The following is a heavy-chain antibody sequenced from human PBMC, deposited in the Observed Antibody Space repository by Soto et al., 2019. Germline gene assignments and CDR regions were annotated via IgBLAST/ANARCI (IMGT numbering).Heavy chain of an antibody. D-gene: IGHD3-22*01. J-gene: IGHJ4*02. Sequence: GGSLRLSCAASGFTFSDYYMSWIRQAPGKGLEWVSYISSSSSYTNYADSVKGRFTISRDNAKNSLYLQMNSLRAEDTAVYYCARLQMNYDSSGYSYFSDYWGQGTLVTVSS. CDR1: GFTFSDYY. CDR3: ARLQMNYDSSGYSYFSDY. CDR2: ISSSSSYT. V-gene: IGHV3-11*06.